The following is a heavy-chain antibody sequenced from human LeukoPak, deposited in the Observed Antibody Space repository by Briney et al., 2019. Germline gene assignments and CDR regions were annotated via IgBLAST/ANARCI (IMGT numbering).Heavy chain of an antibody. CDR2: IFHSATT. V-gene: IGHV4-4*02. Sequence: SETLSLTCAVSGGSINSSNWWSWVRQPPGKGLEWIGEIFHSATTNYNPSLKSRVTISVDKSKNHFSLKLSSVTAADTAVYYCARDRGTWNDDGFDYWGQGTLVTVSS. CDR1: GGSINSSNW. J-gene: IGHJ4*02. D-gene: IGHD1-1*01. CDR3: ARDRGTWNDDGFDY.